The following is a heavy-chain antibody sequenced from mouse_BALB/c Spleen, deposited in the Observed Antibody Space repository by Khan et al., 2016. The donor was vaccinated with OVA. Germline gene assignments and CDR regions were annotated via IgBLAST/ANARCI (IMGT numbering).Heavy chain of an antibody. CDR1: GYSFTGYF. J-gene: IGHJ2*01. Sequence: EVQLQQSGPELVKPGDSVKISCKASGYSFTGYFMNWVMQSHGKSLEWIGRINHHIGENFYNQTFKGKATLTVAESYSTAPMELRVLASDDSAVYYCARIDDSDFDFWGQGTTLTVSS. CDR2: INHHIGEN. CDR3: ARIDDSDFDF. D-gene: IGHD2-12*01. V-gene: IGHV1-20*01.